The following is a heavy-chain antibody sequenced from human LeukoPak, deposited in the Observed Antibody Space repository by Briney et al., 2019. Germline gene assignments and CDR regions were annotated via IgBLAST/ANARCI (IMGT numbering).Heavy chain of an antibody. CDR2: IHYSGST. D-gene: IGHD3-10*01. Sequence: SETLSLTCTVSGGSVSSYYWSWIRQPPGKGLEWIGYIHYSGSTNYNPSLKSRVTISIDTSKNQFSLKVSSVTAADTAVYYCARWHCGSTSLDYWGQGTPVTVSS. V-gene: IGHV4-59*02. CDR1: GGSVSSYY. J-gene: IGHJ4*02. CDR3: ARWHCGSTSLDY.